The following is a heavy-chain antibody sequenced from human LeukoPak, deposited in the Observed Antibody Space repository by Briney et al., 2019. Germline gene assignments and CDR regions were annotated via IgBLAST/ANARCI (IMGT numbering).Heavy chain of an antibody. Sequence: SETLSLTCAVSGGSISSGGYSWSWIRQPPGKGLEWIGYIYYSGSTYYNPSLKSRVTISVDTSKNQLSLKVSSVTAADTAVYYCARAYCSGGSCYGYYYYMDVWGKGTTVTVSS. CDR2: IYYSGST. CDR1: GGSISSGGYS. V-gene: IGHV4-30-4*07. J-gene: IGHJ6*03. D-gene: IGHD2-15*01. CDR3: ARAYCSGGSCYGYYYYMDV.